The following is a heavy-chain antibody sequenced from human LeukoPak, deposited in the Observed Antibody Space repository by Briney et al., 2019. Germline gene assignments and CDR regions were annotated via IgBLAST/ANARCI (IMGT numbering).Heavy chain of an antibody. Sequence: SETLSLTCTVSGGAISSYHWSWIRQPPGKGLEWIGYIYYSGSTNYNPSLKSRVTISVDTSKNQFSLKLSSVTAADTAVYYCARAVWGQQLVFDYWGQGTLVTVSS. V-gene: IGHV4-59*01. D-gene: IGHD6-13*01. J-gene: IGHJ4*02. CDR1: GGAISSYH. CDR3: ARAVWGQQLVFDY. CDR2: IYYSGST.